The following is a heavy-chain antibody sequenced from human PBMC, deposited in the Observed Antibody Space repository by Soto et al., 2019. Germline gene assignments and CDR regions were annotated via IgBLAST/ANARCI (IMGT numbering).Heavy chain of an antibody. CDR1: GGSISSYY. Sequence: TLSLTCTVSGGSISSYYWSWIRQPPGKGLEWIGYIYYSGSTNYNPSLKSRVTISVDTSKNQFSLKLRSVTATDTAVYYCARRMDTSGWLDYWGRGTLVTVSS. V-gene: IGHV4-59*08. D-gene: IGHD6-19*01. CDR3: ARRMDTSGWLDY. CDR2: IYYSGST. J-gene: IGHJ4*02.